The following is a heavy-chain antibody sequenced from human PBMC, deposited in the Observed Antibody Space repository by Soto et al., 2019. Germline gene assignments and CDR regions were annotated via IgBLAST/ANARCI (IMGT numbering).Heavy chain of an antibody. J-gene: IGHJ4*02. D-gene: IGHD4-17*01. CDR3: ARDYGGNPGDY. CDR1: GFTFSSYG. CDR2: IWYDGSNK. Sequence: QVQLVESGGGVVQPGRSLRLSCAASGFTFSSYGMHWVRQAPGKGLEWVAVIWYDGSNKYYADSVKGRFTISRDNSKNTLYLKMNSLRAEDTAVYYCARDYGGNPGDYWGQGTLVTVSS. V-gene: IGHV3-33*01.